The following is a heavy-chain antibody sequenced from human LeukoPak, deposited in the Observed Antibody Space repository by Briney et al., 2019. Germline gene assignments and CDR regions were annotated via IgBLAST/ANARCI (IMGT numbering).Heavy chain of an antibody. CDR1: GFTFSSHE. Sequence: GGSLRLSCAASGFTFSSHEMNWVRQAPGKGLEWVSYISSSGSTIYYAASVKGRFPISRDNAKNSLYLQMNSLRAEDTAVYYCAKLWEWGQGTLYTVAS. CDR3: AKLWE. V-gene: IGHV3-48*03. J-gene: IGHJ4*01. D-gene: IGHD2-21*01. CDR2: ISSSGSTI.